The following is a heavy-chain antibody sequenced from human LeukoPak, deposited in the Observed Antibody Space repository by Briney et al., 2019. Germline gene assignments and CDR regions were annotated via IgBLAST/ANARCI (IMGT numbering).Heavy chain of an antibody. CDR1: GGSISSSNW. J-gene: IGHJ4*02. CDR3: ARDSSGSSGYYGY. Sequence: SGTLSLTCAVSGGSISSSNWWSWVRQPPGKGLEWIGEIYHSGSTNYNPSLKSRVTISIDTSKNQFSLKLSAVTAADTAVYYCARDSSGSSGYYGYWGQGALVTVSS. CDR2: IYHSGST. V-gene: IGHV4-4*02. D-gene: IGHD3-22*01.